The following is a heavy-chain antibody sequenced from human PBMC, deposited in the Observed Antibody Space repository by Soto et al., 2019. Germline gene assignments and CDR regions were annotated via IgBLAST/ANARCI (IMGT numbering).Heavy chain of an antibody. J-gene: IGHJ4*02. CDR1: GGSISRYY. V-gene: IGHV4-59*08. Sequence: SGTLSLTCTVSGGSISRYYWSWIRQPPGKGLEWIGYIYYSGSTNYNPSLKSRVTISVDTSKNQFSLKLSSVTAADTAVYYCARLRRGYSGYDAPDYWGQGTLVTVSS. D-gene: IGHD5-12*01. CDR3: ARLRRGYSGYDAPDY. CDR2: IYYSGST.